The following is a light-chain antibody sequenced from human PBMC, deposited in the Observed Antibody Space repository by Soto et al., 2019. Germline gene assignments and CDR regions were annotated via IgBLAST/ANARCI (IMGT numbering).Light chain of an antibody. CDR2: DAS. J-gene: IGKJ1*01. CDR3: QQYETFSGT. V-gene: IGKV1-5*01. Sequence: DIQMTQSPSTLSASVGDSVTVTCRASQSISGWLAWYQQKPGKAPILLIYDASALPRGVPSRFSGSGSGTEFTLTISSLQPDDFATYYCQQYETFSGTFCPGTKVDIK. CDR1: QSISGW.